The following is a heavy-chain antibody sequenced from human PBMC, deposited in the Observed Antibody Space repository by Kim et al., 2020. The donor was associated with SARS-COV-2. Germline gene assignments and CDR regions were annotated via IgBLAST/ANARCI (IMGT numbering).Heavy chain of an antibody. CDR2: IIPIFGTA. CDR1: GGTFSSYA. CDR3: AGEGSSHYGMDV. D-gene: IGHD6-13*01. J-gene: IGHJ6*02. Sequence: SVKVSCKASGGTFSSYAISWVRQAPGQGLEWMGGIIPIFGTANYAQKFQGRVTITADESTSTAYMELSSLRSEDTAVYYCAGEGSSHYGMDVWGQGTTVTVSS. V-gene: IGHV1-69*13.